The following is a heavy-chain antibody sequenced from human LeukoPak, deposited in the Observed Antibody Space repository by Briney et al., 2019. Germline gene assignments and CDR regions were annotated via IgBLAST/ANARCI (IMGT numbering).Heavy chain of an antibody. V-gene: IGHV3-21*01. CDR3: ARDIYGVFDY. CDR2: ISSSSSYI. Sequence: GGSLRLSCAASGFTFSSYAMTWVRQAPGKGLEWVSSISSSSSYIYYADSVKGRFTISRDNAKNSLYLQMNSLRAGDTAVYYCARDIYGVFDYWGQGTLVTVSS. J-gene: IGHJ4*02. D-gene: IGHD4-17*01. CDR1: GFTFSSYA.